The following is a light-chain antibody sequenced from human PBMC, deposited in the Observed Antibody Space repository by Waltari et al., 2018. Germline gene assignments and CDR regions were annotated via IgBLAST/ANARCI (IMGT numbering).Light chain of an antibody. CDR3: QHYVRLPVT. CDR2: GAS. J-gene: IGKJ1*01. V-gene: IGKV3-20*01. CDR1: QSVSRT. Sequence: EIVFTQSPGTLSLSPGERAPLSCRASQSVSRTLAWYQQKPGQAPRLLIYGASNRATGIPDRFSGSGSGTDFSLTISRLEPEDFAVYYCQHYVRLPVTFGQGTKVEIK.